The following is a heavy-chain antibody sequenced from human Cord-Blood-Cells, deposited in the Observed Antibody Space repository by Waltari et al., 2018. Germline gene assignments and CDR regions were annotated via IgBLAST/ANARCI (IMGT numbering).Heavy chain of an antibody. V-gene: IGHV4-59*01. CDR2: IYYSGST. Sequence: QVQLQESGPGLVKPSETLSLTCTVSGGSISSYYWSWIRQPPGKGLEWIGYIYYSGSTNYNPSLKSRVTISVDTAKNQFSLKLSSVTAADTAVYYCARDILTGYDYYYGMDVWGQGTTVTVSS. D-gene: IGHD3-9*01. CDR3: ARDILTGYDYYYGMDV. CDR1: GGSISSYY. J-gene: IGHJ6*02.